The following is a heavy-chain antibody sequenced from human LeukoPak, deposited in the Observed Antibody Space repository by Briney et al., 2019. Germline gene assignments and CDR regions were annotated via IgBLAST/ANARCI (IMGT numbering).Heavy chain of an antibody. V-gene: IGHV4-59*01. CDR3: ARARRTSGYDYHWYFDL. Sequence: SETLSLTCTVSGGSISSYYWSWIRQPPGKGLEWIGYIYYSGSTNYNPSLKSRVTISVDTSKNQFSLKLSSVTAADTAVYYCARARRTSGYDYHWYFDLWGRGTLVTVSS. J-gene: IGHJ2*01. D-gene: IGHD5-12*01. CDR2: IYYSGST. CDR1: GGSISSYY.